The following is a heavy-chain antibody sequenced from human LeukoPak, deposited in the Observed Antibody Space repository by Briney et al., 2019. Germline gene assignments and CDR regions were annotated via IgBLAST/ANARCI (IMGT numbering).Heavy chain of an antibody. CDR1: GGSLSSSNY. CDR3: ARPYTSDYRGAFDI. D-gene: IGHD6-19*01. CDR2: INHSGTT. Sequence: SETLSLTCAVSGGSLSSSNYWRWVRQPPGKGLEWIGEINHSGTTNYNPSLRSRVTISVDKSKNQFSLTVSSVTAADTAVYYCARPYTSDYRGAFDIWGQGTMVTVSS. J-gene: IGHJ3*02. V-gene: IGHV4-4*02.